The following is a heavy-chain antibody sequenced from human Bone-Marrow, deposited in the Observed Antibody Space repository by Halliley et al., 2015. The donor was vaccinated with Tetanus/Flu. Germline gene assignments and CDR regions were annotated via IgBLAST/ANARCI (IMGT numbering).Heavy chain of an antibody. D-gene: IGHD2-15*01. CDR2: LIPIFGPP. Sequence: QVQLVQSGAEVKKPGSSVKVSCKVSGGLFSSYGVNWVRQAPGQGLEWMGGLIPIFGPPIYAEKFQGRVTITADTPASTYYMELSSLRSDDTALYFCARGSGYCNGDNCPQGYYAMDVWGQGTTVTVS. V-gene: IGHV1-69*06. CDR1: GGLFSSYG. J-gene: IGHJ6*02. CDR3: ARGSGYCNGDNCPQGYYAMDV.